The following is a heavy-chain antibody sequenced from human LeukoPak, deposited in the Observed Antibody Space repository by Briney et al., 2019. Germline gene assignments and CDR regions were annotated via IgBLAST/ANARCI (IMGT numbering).Heavy chain of an antibody. V-gene: IGHV3-7*01. CDR1: GFSSSSYW. J-gene: IGHJ6*03. D-gene: IGHD3-10*01. Sequence: PGGSLRLSCEGSGFSSSSYWMTWVRQLPGKGPEWVANIRQDESERYFADSVKGRFTISRDNAKKSVYLHMSSLRAEDTALYYCARLSAYYYGSYFYYYMDVWGKGTTVTVSS. CDR3: ARLSAYYYGSYFYYYMDV. CDR2: IRQDESER.